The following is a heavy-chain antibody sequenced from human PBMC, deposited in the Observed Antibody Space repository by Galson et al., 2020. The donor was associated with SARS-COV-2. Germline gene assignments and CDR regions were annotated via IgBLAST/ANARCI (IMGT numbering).Heavy chain of an antibody. Sequence: SQTLSLTCTVSGGSIRSSNYYWGWIRQPPGKGMEWIGSVLNSGTTHYSPSLQSRVTISVDTSKNQFSLNLNSVTAADTAMYYCARDATSSDWYNWFDPGGQGTLVTVSS. CDR3: ARDATSSDWYNWFDP. D-gene: IGHD6-19*01. CDR2: VLNSGTT. J-gene: IGHJ5*02. V-gene: IGHV4-39*07. CDR1: GGSIRSSNYY.